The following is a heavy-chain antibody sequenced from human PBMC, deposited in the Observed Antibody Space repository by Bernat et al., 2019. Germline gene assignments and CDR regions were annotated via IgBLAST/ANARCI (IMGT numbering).Heavy chain of an antibody. Sequence: QVQLVQSGAEVKKPGASVKVSCKASGYTFTSYAMHWVRQAPGQRLEWMGWINAGNGNTKYSQKFQGRVTITRDTSASTAYMELCSLRSEDTAVYYWAVGTRMVQGVIIYYYYYLDVWGQGTTVTVSS. CDR3: AVGTRMVQGVIIYYYYYLDV. V-gene: IGHV1-3*01. CDR1: GYTFTSYA. J-gene: IGHJ6*03. D-gene: IGHD3-10*01. CDR2: INAGNGNT.